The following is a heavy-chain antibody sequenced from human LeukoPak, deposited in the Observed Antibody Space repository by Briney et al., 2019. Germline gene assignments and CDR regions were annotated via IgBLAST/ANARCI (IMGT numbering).Heavy chain of an antibody. CDR2: ISAYNGNT. CDR1: AYTFTIYG. V-gene: IGHV1-18*01. D-gene: IGHD6-19*01. J-gene: IGHJ3*02. CDR3: ARVPWAGAFDI. Sequence: ASVTVSFKASAYTFTIYGISWVRQAPGQGLEWMGWISAYNGNTNYAQKLQGRVTMTTDTSTSTAYMELRSLRSDDTAVYYCARVPWAGAFDIWGQGTMVTVSS.